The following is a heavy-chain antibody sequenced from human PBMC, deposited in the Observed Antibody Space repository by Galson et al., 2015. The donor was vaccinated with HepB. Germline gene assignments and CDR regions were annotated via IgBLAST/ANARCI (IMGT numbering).Heavy chain of an antibody. Sequence: SVKVSCKASGYTFSSYSITWVRQAPGHGLEWVGWISPYNRDTNYARKLQGRVTMTTDTSTNTAYMELRSLRSDDTAVYYCARGALVVVVNATQNNWFDPWGQGTPVTVSS. CDR2: ISPYNRDT. V-gene: IGHV1-18*01. CDR1: GYTFSSYS. J-gene: IGHJ5*02. D-gene: IGHD2-15*01. CDR3: ARGALVVVVNATQNNWFDP.